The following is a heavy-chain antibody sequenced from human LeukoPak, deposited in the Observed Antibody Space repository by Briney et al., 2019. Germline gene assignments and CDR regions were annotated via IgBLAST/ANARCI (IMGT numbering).Heavy chain of an antibody. V-gene: IGHV3-21*01. CDR1: GFTFSSYS. J-gene: IGHJ6*04. D-gene: IGHD3-10*01. CDR3: AGSAVTHYYGSGSHGLDV. CDR2: ISSSSSNT. Sequence: GGSLRLSCAASGFTFSSYSMNWVRQAPGKGLEWVSSISSSSSNTYYADSVKGRFTISSDNAKNSMYLQMNSLRAEDTAVYYCAGSAVTHYYGSGSHGLDVWREATTVSVCS.